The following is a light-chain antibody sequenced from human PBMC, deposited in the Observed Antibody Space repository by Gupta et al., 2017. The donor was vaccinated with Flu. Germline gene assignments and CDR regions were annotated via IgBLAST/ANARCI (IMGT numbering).Light chain of an antibody. CDR1: QSISSW. CDR2: QAS. J-gene: IGKJ5*01. Sequence: DIQMTQSPSTLSTFVGDRVAITCRSSQSISSWLAWYQQKPGKAPELLIYQASSLESGVPSRFSCSGSGTEFTLTISSPQPDDFATYYCQHENSYPITFGQGTRLEIK. CDR3: QHENSYPIT. V-gene: IGKV1-5*03.